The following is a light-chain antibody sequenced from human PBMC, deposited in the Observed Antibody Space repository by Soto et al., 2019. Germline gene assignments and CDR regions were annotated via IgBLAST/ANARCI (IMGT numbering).Light chain of an antibody. CDR1: SSNIGSNT. J-gene: IGLJ2*01. V-gene: IGLV1-44*01. Sequence: QPVLTQPPSASGTPGQRVTISCSGSSSNIGSNTVNWYQQLPGTAPKLLIYSNNQRPSGVPDRFSGSKSGTSASLAISGLQSEDEADYYCVAWDDSLNGLVFGGGTKLTVL. CDR3: VAWDDSLNGLV. CDR2: SNN.